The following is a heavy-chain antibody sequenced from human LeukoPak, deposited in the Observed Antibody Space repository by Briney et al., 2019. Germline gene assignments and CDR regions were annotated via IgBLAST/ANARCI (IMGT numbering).Heavy chain of an antibody. CDR1: GGSISSYY. CDR2: INHSGST. J-gene: IGHJ4*02. Sequence: PSETLSLTCTVSGGSISSYYWSWIRQPPGKGLEWIGEINHSGSTNYNPSLKSRVTISVDTSKNQFSLKLSSVTAADTAVYYCARSKIRIVVVPAAAYFDYWGQGTLVTVSS. CDR3: ARSKIRIVVVPAAAYFDY. D-gene: IGHD2-2*01. V-gene: IGHV4-34*01.